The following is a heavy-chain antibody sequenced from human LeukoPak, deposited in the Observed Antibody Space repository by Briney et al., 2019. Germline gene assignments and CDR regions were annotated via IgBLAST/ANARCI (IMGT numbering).Heavy chain of an antibody. D-gene: IGHD2-21*02. Sequence: GASVKVSCKASGYTFTSYYMHWVRQAPGQGLEWMGIINPSGGSTSYAQKFQGRVTMTRDTSTSTVYMELSSLRPEDTAVYYCARAAPGAYCGGDCYSDYFDYWGQGTLVTVSS. J-gene: IGHJ4*02. CDR2: INPSGGST. CDR3: ARAAPGAYCGGDCYSDYFDY. CDR1: GYTFTSYY. V-gene: IGHV1-46*01.